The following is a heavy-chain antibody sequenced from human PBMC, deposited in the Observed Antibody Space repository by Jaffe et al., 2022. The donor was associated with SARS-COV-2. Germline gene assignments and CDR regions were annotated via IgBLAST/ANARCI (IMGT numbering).Heavy chain of an antibody. J-gene: IGHJ6*02. CDR2: ISYDGSNK. CDR1: GFTFSSYG. D-gene: IGHD5-18*01. CDR3: AKVYVDTAMVTMGAPGRSYYYYGMDV. Sequence: QVQLVESGGGVVQPGRSLRLSCAASGFTFSSYGMHWVRQAPGKGLEWVAVISYDGSNKYYADSVKGRFTISRDNSKNTLYLQMNSLRAEDTAVYYCAKVYVDTAMVTMGAPGRSYYYYGMDVWGQGTTVTVSS. V-gene: IGHV3-30*18.